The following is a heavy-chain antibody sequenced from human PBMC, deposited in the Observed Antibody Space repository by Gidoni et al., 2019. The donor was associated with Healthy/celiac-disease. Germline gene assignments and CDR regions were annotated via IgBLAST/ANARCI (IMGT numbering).Heavy chain of an antibody. V-gene: IGHV4-39*01. CDR1: GGSISSSSYY. J-gene: IGHJ3*02. D-gene: IGHD4-17*01. CDR2: IYYSGST. CDR3: AHVSDYGDYLGAFDI. Sequence: QLQLQESGPGLVKPSETLSLTCTVSGGSISSSSYYWGWIRQPPGKGLEWIGSIYYSGSTYYNPSLKSRVTISVDTSKNQFSLKLSSVTAADTAVYYCAHVSDYGDYLGAFDIWGQGTMVTVSS.